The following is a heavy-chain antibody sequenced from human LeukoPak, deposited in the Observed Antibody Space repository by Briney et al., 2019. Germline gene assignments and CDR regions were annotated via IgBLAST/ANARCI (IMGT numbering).Heavy chain of an antibody. D-gene: IGHD6-13*01. CDR3: ARDRFGGSSSCLDY. CDR1: GFTFSSYG. V-gene: IGHV3-33*01. CDR2: IWYDGSNK. Sequence: PGGSLRLSCAASGFTFSSYGMHWVRQAPGKGLEWVAVIWYDGSNKYYADSVKGRFTISRDNSKSTLYLQMNSLRAEDTAVYYCARDRFGGSSSCLDYWGQGTLVTVSS. J-gene: IGHJ4*02.